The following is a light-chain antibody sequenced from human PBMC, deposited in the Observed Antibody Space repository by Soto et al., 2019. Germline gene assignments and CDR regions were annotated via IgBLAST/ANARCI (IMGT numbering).Light chain of an antibody. CDR1: QSVSTSY. J-gene: IGKJ4*01. CDR3: QQYGNSPLT. V-gene: IGKV3-20*01. Sequence: EIVLTQSPGTLSLSPGEGATLSCRASQSVSTSYLAWYQQKPGQAPRLLIYGASSRATGIPGRFSGSGSGTDFTLTISRLEPEDFAVYYCQQYGNSPLTFCGGTKVEIK. CDR2: GAS.